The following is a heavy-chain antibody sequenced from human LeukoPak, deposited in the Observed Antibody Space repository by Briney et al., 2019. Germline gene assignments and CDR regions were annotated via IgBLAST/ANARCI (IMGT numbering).Heavy chain of an antibody. CDR1: AGSISSYY. CDR2: MYDSRRT. J-gene: IGHJ4*02. V-gene: IGHV4-59*13. CDR3: ARHGGSYTFDF. Sequence: PSETLSLTCTLSAGSISSYYWSWIRRPPGEGLELIGYMYDSRRTNYNPSLTSRVTISVQTPKNPYSLRLSSVTAADTAVYSCARHGGSYTFDFWGQGVLVSVSS. D-gene: IGHD1-26*01.